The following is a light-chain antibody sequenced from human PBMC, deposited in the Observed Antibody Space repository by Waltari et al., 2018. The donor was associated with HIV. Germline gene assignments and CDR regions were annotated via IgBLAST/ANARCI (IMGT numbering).Light chain of an antibody. CDR3: LQANTFPFT. J-gene: IGKJ3*01. Sequence: EIQMTQSPSTVSASGGDRVTITGRASQGINNLLTWYQQKPGKAPELLIYSASTLEAGVPSRFSGSGSGTDFTLTISSLQPEDFATYYCLQANTFPFTFGPGTTVDIK. CDR2: SAS. CDR1: QGINNL. V-gene: IGKV1-12*02.